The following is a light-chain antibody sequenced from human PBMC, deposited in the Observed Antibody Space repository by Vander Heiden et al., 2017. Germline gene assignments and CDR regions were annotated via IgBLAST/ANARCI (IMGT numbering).Light chain of an antibody. J-gene: IGKJ3*01. Sequence: IVLTQSPATLSLSPGERATLTCRASQSVSTYLAWYQQRRGQAPRLLIYDASKKATGISARFSGSGSGTDFTLTISSLEPEDLAVYYCQQRNSWPPAFGPGTTVQIK. CDR3: QQRNSWPPA. CDR1: QSVSTY. CDR2: DAS. V-gene: IGKV3-11*01.